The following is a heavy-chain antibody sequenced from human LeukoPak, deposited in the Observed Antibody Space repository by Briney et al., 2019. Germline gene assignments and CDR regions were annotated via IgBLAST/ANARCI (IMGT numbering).Heavy chain of an antibody. CDR3: TRSGGPRYSGTTYYFDY. V-gene: IGHV3-48*01. Sequence: GGSLRLSCAASGFTFSSYSMNWVRQAPGKGLEWVSYIISSSSTISYADSVKGRFTISRDNAKNSLYLQMNSLRAEDTAVYYCTRSGGPRYSGTTYYFDYWGQGTLVTVSS. J-gene: IGHJ4*02. CDR1: GFTFSSYS. D-gene: IGHD1-26*01. CDR2: IISSSSTI.